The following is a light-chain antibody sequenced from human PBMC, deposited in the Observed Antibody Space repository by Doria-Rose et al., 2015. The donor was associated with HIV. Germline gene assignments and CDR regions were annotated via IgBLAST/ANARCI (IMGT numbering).Light chain of an antibody. CDR3: CSYAGSSTFVV. CDR1: SSDVGSYNL. CDR2: EVS. Sequence: VSGSPGQSITISCTGTSSDVGSYNLVSWYQQHPGKAPKLMIYEVSKRPSGVSSRFSGSKSGSLASLTISGLQAEDEADYYCCSYAGSSTFVVFGGGTKLTV. V-gene: IGLV2-23*02. J-gene: IGLJ2*01.